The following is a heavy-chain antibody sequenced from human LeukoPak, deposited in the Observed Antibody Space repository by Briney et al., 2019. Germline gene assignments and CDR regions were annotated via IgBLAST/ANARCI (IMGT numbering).Heavy chain of an antibody. Sequence: GGSLRLSCTASGLTLSNYWMIWVRQAPGKGLQWVAKIKQDGSEKYYVDSVKGRFTISRDNAENSLYLQMNSLRVEDTVVYYCAARSSGNPYFWGQGTLVTVSS. CDR3: AARSSGNPYF. D-gene: IGHD1-26*01. CDR1: GLTLSNYW. V-gene: IGHV3-7*03. CDR2: IKQDGSEK. J-gene: IGHJ4*02.